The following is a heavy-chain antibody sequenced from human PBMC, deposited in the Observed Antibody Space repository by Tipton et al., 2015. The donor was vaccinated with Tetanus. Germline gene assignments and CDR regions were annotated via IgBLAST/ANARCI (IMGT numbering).Heavy chain of an antibody. D-gene: IGHD2-8*01. CDR2: AYYSGST. Sequence: LRLSCTISGGSISRFYWGWIRQPPGKGLEWIGHAYYSGSTNYNPSLKSRVSISVDTSNDQFSLKLSSVTAADTAVYYCARDPSGGVRYFDYWGQGTLVTVSS. J-gene: IGHJ4*02. V-gene: IGHV4-59*01. CDR3: ARDPSGGVRYFDY. CDR1: GGSISRFY.